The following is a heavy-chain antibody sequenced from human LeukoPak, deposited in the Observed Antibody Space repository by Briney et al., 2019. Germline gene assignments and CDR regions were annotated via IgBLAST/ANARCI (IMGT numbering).Heavy chain of an antibody. J-gene: IGHJ4*02. CDR2: IYYSGST. V-gene: IGHV4-39*07. CDR1: GGSISSSSYY. Sequence: SETLSLTCTVSGGSISSSSYYWGWIRQPPGKGLEWIGSIYYSGSTYYNPSLKSRVTISVDTSKNQFSLKLSSVTAADTAVYYCARAARRSTVTRTAAHFDYWGQGTLVTVSS. CDR3: ARAARRSTVTRTAAHFDY. D-gene: IGHD4-17*01.